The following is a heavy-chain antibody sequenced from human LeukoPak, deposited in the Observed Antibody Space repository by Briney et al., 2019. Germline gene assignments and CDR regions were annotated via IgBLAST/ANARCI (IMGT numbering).Heavy chain of an antibody. Sequence: GRSLRLSCAASGFTFSSYAMHWVRQAPGKGLEGVAVISYDGSNKYYADSVKGRFTISRDNSKNTLYLQMNSLRAEDTAVYYCARDRGTMIVASQPKYYYYYGMDVWGQGTTVAVSS. V-gene: IGHV3-30-3*01. CDR2: ISYDGSNK. D-gene: IGHD3-22*01. CDR1: GFTFSSYA. J-gene: IGHJ6*02. CDR3: ARDRGTMIVASQPKYYYYYGMDV.